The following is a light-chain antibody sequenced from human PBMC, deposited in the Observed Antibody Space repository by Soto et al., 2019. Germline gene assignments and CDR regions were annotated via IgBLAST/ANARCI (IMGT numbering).Light chain of an antibody. CDR2: GGA. J-gene: IGKJ5*01. Sequence: EIVLTQSPGTLSLSPGERATLSCRAGQSVSSTNLSWYQQKPGHAPTRLIYGGATRPTDILARFSGSGSGTDVTLTISSRQPEDFAVYYCWQRSNCSITFGQGTRLEIK. V-gene: IGKV3-11*01. CDR3: WQRSNCSIT. CDR1: QSVSSTN.